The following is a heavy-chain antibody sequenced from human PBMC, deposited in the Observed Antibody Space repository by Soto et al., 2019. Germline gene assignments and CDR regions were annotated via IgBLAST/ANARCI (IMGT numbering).Heavy chain of an antibody. CDR3: ARDNRDRAFYYGMDV. J-gene: IGHJ6*02. D-gene: IGHD3-22*01. CDR2: ISSSGSTI. CDR1: GCTLSDKY. V-gene: IGHV3-11*01. Sequence: PRRSLKRSCVDFGCTLSDKYMSWIRQAPGKGLERVSYISSSGSTIYYADSVKGRFTISRDNAKNSLYLQMNSLRAEDTAVYYCARDNRDRAFYYGMDVWGQGTTVTVSS.